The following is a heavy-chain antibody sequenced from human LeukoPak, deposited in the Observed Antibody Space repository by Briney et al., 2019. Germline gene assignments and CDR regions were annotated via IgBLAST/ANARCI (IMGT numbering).Heavy chain of an antibody. D-gene: IGHD5-24*01. CDR2: IRYDGSNT. Sequence: PGGSLRLSCAASGFTFSTYGMHWVRQAPGKGLEWVAFIRYDGSNTYYADSVKGRFTISRDNSKSTLYLQMNSLRAEDTAVYYCARDSERWLQSHDAFDIWGEGAMVTLSS. CDR1: GFTFSTYG. J-gene: IGHJ3*02. V-gene: IGHV3-30*02. CDR3: ARDSERWLQSHDAFDI.